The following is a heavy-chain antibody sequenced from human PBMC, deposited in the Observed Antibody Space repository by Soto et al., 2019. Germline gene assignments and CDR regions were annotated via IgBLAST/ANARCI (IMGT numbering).Heavy chain of an antibody. CDR3: AKDMAYYYDSSGHYSDAFDI. J-gene: IGHJ3*02. D-gene: IGHD3-22*01. CDR2: ISWNSGSI. CDR1: GFTFDDYA. Sequence: GGSLRLSCAASGFTFDDYAMHWVRQAPGKGLEWVSGISWNSGSIGYADSVKGRFTISRDNAKNSLYLQMNSLRAEDTALYYCAKDMAYYYDSSGHYSDAFDIWGQGIMVTVS. V-gene: IGHV3-9*01.